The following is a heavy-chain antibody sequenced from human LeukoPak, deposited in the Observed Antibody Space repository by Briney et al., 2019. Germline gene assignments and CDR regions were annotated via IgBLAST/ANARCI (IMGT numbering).Heavy chain of an antibody. CDR2: INSDGSST. CDR3: ARDKKEYYDFWSGYLDY. D-gene: IGHD3-3*01. J-gene: IGHJ4*02. Sequence: PGGSLRLSCAASGFTFSSYWMHWVRQAPGKGLVWVSRINSDGSSTSYADSVKGRFTISRDNAKNTLYLQMNSLRAEDTAVYYCARDKKEYYDFWSGYLDYWGQGTLVTVSS. V-gene: IGHV3-74*01. CDR1: GFTFSSYW.